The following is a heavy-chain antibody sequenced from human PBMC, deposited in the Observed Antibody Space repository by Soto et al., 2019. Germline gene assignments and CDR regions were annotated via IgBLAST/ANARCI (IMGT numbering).Heavy chain of an antibody. CDR1: GFTFRSYA. CDR2: ISGSGGST. Sequence: GRLGIAGAASGFTFRSYAMSWVRQAPGKGLEWVSAISGSGGSTYYADSVKGRFTISRDNSKNTLYLQMNSLRAEDTAVYYCARRSSSYGYWGQGTLVTVYS. V-gene: IGHV3-23*01. J-gene: IGHJ4*02. D-gene: IGHD6-6*01. CDR3: ARRSSSYGY.